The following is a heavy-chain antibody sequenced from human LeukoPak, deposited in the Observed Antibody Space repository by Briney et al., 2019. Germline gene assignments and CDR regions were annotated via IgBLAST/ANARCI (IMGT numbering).Heavy chain of an antibody. CDR1: GYTFTSYA. Sequence: ASVKVSCKASGYTFTSYAMNWVRQAPGQGLEWMGRINPNSGGTNYAQKFQGRVTMTRDTSISTAYMELSRLRSDDTAVYYCARATAGNWFDPWGQGTLVTVSS. CDR2: INPNSGGT. J-gene: IGHJ5*02. D-gene: IGHD1-26*01. V-gene: IGHV1-2*06. CDR3: ARATAGNWFDP.